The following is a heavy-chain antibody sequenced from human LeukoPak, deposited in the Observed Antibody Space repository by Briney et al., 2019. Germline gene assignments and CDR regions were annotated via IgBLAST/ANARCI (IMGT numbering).Heavy chain of an antibody. CDR3: AKSSYDFWSGYYPFDY. D-gene: IGHD3-3*01. CDR2: ISGSGGST. CDR1: GFTFSSYA. V-gene: IGHV3-23*01. Sequence: PVGSLRLSCAASGFTFSSYAMSWVRQAPGKGLEWVSAISGSGGSTYYADSVKGRFTISRDNSKNTLYLQMNSLRAEDTAVYYCAKSSYDFWSGYYPFDYWGQGTLVTVSS. J-gene: IGHJ4*02.